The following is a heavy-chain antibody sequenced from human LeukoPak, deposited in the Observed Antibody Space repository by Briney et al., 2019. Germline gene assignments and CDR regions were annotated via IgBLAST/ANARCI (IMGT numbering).Heavy chain of an antibody. V-gene: IGHV4-31*03. J-gene: IGHJ6*02. CDR3: ARGAWRLSSSPPDPYHNYGMDI. CDR1: GGSISSGGYY. D-gene: IGHD6-6*01. Sequence: SQTLSLTCTVSGGSISSGGYYWSWLRQHPGKGLEWIGYIYYSGSTYYNPSLKSRVTISVDTSKNQFSLKLSSVTAADTAVYYCARGAWRLSSSPPDPYHNYGMDIWGQGTTITVSS. CDR2: IYYSGST.